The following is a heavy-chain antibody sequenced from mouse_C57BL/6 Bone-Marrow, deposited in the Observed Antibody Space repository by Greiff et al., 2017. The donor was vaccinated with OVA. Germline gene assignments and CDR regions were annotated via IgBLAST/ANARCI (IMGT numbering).Heavy chain of an antibody. D-gene: IGHD2-4*01. CDR1: GYTFTSYG. Sequence: QVQLKESVAELARPGASVKLSCKASGYTFTSYGISWVKQRTGQGLEWIGEIYPRSGNTYYNEKFKGKATLTADKSSSTAYMELRSLTSEDSAVYFCATLYYDYDGAWFAYWGQGTLVTVSA. CDR3: ATLYYDYDGAWFAY. V-gene: IGHV1-81*01. J-gene: IGHJ3*01. CDR2: IYPRSGNT.